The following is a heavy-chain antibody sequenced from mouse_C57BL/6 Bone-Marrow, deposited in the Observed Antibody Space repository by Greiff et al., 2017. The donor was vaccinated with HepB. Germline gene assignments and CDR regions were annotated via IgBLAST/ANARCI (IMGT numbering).Heavy chain of an antibody. Sequence: EVQLVESEGGLVQPGSSMKLSCTASGFTFSDYYMAWVRQVPEKGLEWVANINYDGSSTYYLDSLKSRFIISRDNAKNILYLQMSSLKSEDTATYYCARVLLGLYAMDYWGQGTSVTVSS. CDR2: INYDGSST. D-gene: IGHD4-1*01. CDR3: ARVLLGLYAMDY. CDR1: GFTFSDYY. V-gene: IGHV5-16*01. J-gene: IGHJ4*01.